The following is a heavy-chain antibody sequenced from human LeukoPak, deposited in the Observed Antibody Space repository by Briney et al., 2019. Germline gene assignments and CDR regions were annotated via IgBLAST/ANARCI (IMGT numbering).Heavy chain of an antibody. CDR1: GFTFSSYA. CDR2: ISGSAYST. CDR3: ARNTSGFKLGDAFDI. V-gene: IGHV3-23*01. D-gene: IGHD3-22*01. Sequence: GGPLRLSCAASGFTFSSYAMTWVRQAPGKGLEWISAISGSAYSTSYADSVKGRFTISRDNSKNTLYLQMNSLRAEDTAIYYCARNTSGFKLGDAFDIWAQGTMVTVSS. J-gene: IGHJ3*02.